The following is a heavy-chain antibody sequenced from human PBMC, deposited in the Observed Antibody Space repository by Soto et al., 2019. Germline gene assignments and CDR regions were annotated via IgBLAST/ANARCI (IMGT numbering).Heavy chain of an antibody. CDR2: IYYSGNA. V-gene: IGHV4-39*01. D-gene: IGHD3-16*01. CDR3: ARHSPYYDTTVLPIRGGLDS. J-gene: IGHJ4*02. CDR1: RGSIHTSTYY. Sequence: SETLSLTCTVSRGSIHTSTYYWGWIRQPPGKGLEWIGSIYYSGNAYYNPSPRGRVTMSVDTSENQFSLRLRSVTAADTAVYYCARHSPYYDTTVLPIRGGLDSWGQGTLVTVSS.